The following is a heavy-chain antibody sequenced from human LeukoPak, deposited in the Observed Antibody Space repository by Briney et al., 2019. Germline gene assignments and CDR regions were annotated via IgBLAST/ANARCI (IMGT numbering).Heavy chain of an antibody. V-gene: IGHV4-59*01. CDR3: ARDSHRDQNDYYYYGMVV. CDR1: GGSISICN. J-gene: IGHJ6*02. CDR2: IYYSGST. Sequence: SETLSLTCTVSGGSISICNWIWIRQPPGKGLEWIGYIYYSGSTNYNPSLKSRVTISVDTSKNQFSLKLSSVTAADTAVYYCARDSHRDQNDYYYYGMVVWVRGTTVTVSS.